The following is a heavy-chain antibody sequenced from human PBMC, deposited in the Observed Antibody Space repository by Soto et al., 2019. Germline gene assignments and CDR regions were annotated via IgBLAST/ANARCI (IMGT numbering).Heavy chain of an antibody. J-gene: IGHJ4*02. CDR1: GYMFVTYG. D-gene: IGHD3-10*01. Sequence: ASVKVSCKASGYMFVTYGINWVRQAPGQGLEWMGWISAYNGNTKYAQNLQGRVTMTTDASTSTAYMEMRSLRSDDTAVYYCARDLDGSGSYYTDYWGPGTLVTVS. V-gene: IGHV1-18*01. CDR3: ARDLDGSGSYYTDY. CDR2: ISAYNGNT.